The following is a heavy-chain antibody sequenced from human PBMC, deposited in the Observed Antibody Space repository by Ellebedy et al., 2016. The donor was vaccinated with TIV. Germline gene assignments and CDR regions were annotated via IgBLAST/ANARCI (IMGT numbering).Heavy chain of an antibody. CDR3: AKFPSETTPGVDF. V-gene: IGHV3-21*04. Sequence: PGGSLRLSCAASGFTFSSYSMNWVRQAPGKGLAWVSSSSSSSSYIYYADSVRGRFTISRDNSKSTLFLYMNNLRAEDTAVYYCAKFPSETTPGVDFWGQGTLVTVSS. CDR2: SSSSSSYI. J-gene: IGHJ4*02. D-gene: IGHD4-17*01. CDR1: GFTFSSYS.